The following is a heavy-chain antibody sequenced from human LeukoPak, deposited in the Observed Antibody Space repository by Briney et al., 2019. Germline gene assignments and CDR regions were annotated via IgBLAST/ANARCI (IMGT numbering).Heavy chain of an antibody. CDR1: GFTFSTYA. CDR3: AKDYTPDGLYDMDY. D-gene: IGHD3-9*01. V-gene: IGHV3-23*01. Sequence: GGSLRLSCAASGFTFSTYAMNWVRQAPGEGLDWVAGIIGNAGRTYYADSVKGRFTISRDNSKDTLYLQMNGLRVEDTAIYYCAKDYTPDGLYDMDYWGQGTQVTVSS. J-gene: IGHJ4*02. CDR2: IIGNAGRT.